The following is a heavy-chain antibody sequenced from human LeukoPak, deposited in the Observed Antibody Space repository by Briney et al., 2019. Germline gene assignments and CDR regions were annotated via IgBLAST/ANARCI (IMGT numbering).Heavy chain of an antibody. D-gene: IGHD1-26*01. V-gene: IGHV6-1*01. CDR3: ARVGGSPDAFDI. Sequence: SPTLSLTCAISGDSVSSNSAAWNWIRHSPSRGLEWLGRTYYRSKWYNDYAVSVKSRITINPDTSKNQFSLQLNSVTPEDTAVYHCARVGGSPDAFDIWGQGTMVTVSS. CDR2: TYYRSKWYN. CDR1: GDSVSSNSAA. J-gene: IGHJ3*02.